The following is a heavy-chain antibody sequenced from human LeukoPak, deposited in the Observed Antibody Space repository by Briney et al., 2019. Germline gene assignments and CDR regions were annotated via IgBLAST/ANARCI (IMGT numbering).Heavy chain of an antibody. CDR3: ARVAPEYSSTRVNYYMDV. Sequence: SETLSLTCTVSGGSISSSSYYWGWIRQPPGKGLEWIGSIYYSGSTYYNPSLKSRVTISVDTSKNQFSLKLSSVTAADTAVYYCARVAPEYSSTRVNYYMDVWGKGTTVTVSS. CDR1: GGSISSSSYY. D-gene: IGHD6-6*01. J-gene: IGHJ6*03. V-gene: IGHV4-39*01. CDR2: IYYSGST.